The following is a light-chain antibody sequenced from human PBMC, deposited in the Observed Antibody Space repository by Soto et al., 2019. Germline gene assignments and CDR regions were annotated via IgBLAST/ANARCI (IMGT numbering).Light chain of an antibody. CDR2: AAS. CDR3: QQSYSTPPT. J-gene: IGKJ1*01. V-gene: IGKV1-39*01. Sequence: DIQMTQSPSSLSASVGDRVSITCRASQSISSYLNWYQQKPGKAPKLLIYAASSLQSGVPSRFSGSGSGTDFTLTISSLQPEDFATYYCQQSYSTPPTFGQATTVDIK. CDR1: QSISSY.